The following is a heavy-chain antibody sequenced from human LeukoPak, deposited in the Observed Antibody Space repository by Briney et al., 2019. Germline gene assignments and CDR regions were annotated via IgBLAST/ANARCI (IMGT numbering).Heavy chain of an antibody. CDR2: IYYTGTT. CDR3: ARLSYPSAADAMGNWFDP. Sequence: SETLSLTCTVSGGSISSSSYYWVWIRPPPGKGLEWIGSIYYTGTTYYKPSLKSRVTMSIDTSNTQFALRLRSLSAADTAVYYCARLSYPSAADAMGNWFDPWGQGTLVTVSS. D-gene: IGHD2-2*01. CDR1: GGSISSSSYY. V-gene: IGHV4-39*01. J-gene: IGHJ5*02.